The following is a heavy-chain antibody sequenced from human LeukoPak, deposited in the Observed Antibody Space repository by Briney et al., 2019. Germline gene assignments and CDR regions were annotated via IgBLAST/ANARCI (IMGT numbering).Heavy chain of an antibody. CDR1: GFTFSSYA. D-gene: IGHD6-19*01. Sequence: PGGSLRLSCAASGFTFSSYAMSWVRQAPGKGLEWVSAISGSGGSTYYADSVKGRFTISRDNSKNTLYLQMNSLRAEDTAVYYCANHLRQQWLVPFDYWGQGTLVTVSS. J-gene: IGHJ4*02. V-gene: IGHV3-23*01. CDR2: ISGSGGST. CDR3: ANHLRQQWLVPFDY.